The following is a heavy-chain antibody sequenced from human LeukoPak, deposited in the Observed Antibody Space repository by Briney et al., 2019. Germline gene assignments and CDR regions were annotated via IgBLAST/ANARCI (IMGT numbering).Heavy chain of an antibody. CDR3: ARGFRDILTGYSFDY. V-gene: IGHV4-34*01. D-gene: IGHD3-9*01. Sequence: PSETLSLTCAVYGGSFSGYYWSWIRQPPGKGLEWIGEINHSGSTNYNPSLKGRVTISVDTSKNQFSLKLSSVTAADTAVYYCARGFRDILTGYSFDYWGQGTLVTVSS. CDR1: GGSFSGYY. J-gene: IGHJ4*02. CDR2: INHSGST.